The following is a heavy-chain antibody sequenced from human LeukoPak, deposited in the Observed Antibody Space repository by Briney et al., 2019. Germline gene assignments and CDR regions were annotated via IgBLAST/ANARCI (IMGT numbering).Heavy chain of an antibody. Sequence: GGSLRLSCVASGFTFSSYGMHWVRQAPGKGLEWVAFIRYDGSNKYYADSVKGRFTISRDNSKNTLYLQMNSLRAEDTAVYYCAKLGAVAGISVPDYWGQGTLVTVSS. CDR3: AKLGAVAGISVPDY. V-gene: IGHV3-30*02. CDR1: GFTFSSYG. D-gene: IGHD6-19*01. J-gene: IGHJ4*02. CDR2: IRYDGSNK.